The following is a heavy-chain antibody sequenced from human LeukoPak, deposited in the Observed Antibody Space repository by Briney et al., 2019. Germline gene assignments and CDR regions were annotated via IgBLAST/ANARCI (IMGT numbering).Heavy chain of an antibody. CDR2: IYYSGST. V-gene: IGHV4-39*01. CDR3: AITGLGVGATTKDYFDY. Sequence: SETLSLTCTVSGGSISSSSYYWGWIRQPPGKGLEWIGSIYYSGSTYYNPSLKSRVTISVDTSKNQFSLKLSSVTAADTAVYYCAITGLGVGATTKDYFDYWGQGTLVTVSS. J-gene: IGHJ4*02. CDR1: GGSISSSSYY. D-gene: IGHD1-26*01.